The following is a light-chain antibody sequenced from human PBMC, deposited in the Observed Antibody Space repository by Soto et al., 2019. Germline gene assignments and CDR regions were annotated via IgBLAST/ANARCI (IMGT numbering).Light chain of an antibody. CDR1: QSLLHSNGNTY. CDR2: FVS. J-gene: IGKJ4*01. Sequence: EIVLTQSPLSLPVTPGEPASMSCRSSQSLLHSNGNTYLDWYLQKPGQSPQLLISFVSSRASGVTDRFSGSGSGTDFTLKISRVEAEDVGVYYCMQASETPLTFGGGTKVEIK. V-gene: IGKV2-28*01. CDR3: MQASETPLT.